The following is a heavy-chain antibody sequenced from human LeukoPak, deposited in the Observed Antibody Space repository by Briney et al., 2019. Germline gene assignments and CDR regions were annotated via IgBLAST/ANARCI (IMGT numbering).Heavy chain of an antibody. V-gene: IGHV4-39*01. CDR3: ARTLEQYYYDSSGHYY. J-gene: IGHJ4*02. D-gene: IGHD3-22*01. CDR1: GGSISSSSYY. CDR2: INYSEST. Sequence: SETLSLTCTVSGGSISSSSYYWGWIRQPPGKGLEWIGSINYSESTHYNPSLKSRVTISVDTSKNQFSLKLSSVTAADTAVYYCARTLEQYYYDSSGHYYWGQGTLVTVSS.